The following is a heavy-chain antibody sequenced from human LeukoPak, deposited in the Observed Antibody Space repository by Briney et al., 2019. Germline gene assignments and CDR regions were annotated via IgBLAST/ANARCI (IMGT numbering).Heavy chain of an antibody. D-gene: IGHD3-22*01. J-gene: IGHJ4*02. CDR3: AKVNNYYDSSGYSDY. Sequence: PGGSLRLSCAASGFTFSSYAMSWVRQAPGKGLEWVSAISGSGGSTYYADSVKGRFTISRDNSKNTLYLQMNSLRAEDTAVYYCAKVNNYYDSSGYSDYWGQGTLVTVSS. V-gene: IGHV3-23*01. CDR1: GFTFSSYA. CDR2: ISGSGGST.